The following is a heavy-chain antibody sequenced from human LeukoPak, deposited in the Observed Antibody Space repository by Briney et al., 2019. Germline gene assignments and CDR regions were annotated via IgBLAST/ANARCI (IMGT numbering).Heavy chain of an antibody. D-gene: IGHD3-16*01. Sequence: SETLSLTCTVSGGSFTSFYWSWIRQPPGKGPEWIGYIFYSGSTNFNPPLKSRVTMSVDTSKNQFSLKLSSVTAADTAVYYCARADYDYIWGSLGYFDFWGQGTLVTVSS. CDR3: ARADYDYIWGSLGYFDF. J-gene: IGHJ4*02. CDR2: IFYSGST. V-gene: IGHV4-59*01. CDR1: GGSFTSFY.